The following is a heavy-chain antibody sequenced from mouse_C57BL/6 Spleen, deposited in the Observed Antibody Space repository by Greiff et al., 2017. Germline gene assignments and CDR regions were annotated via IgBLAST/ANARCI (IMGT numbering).Heavy chain of an antibody. D-gene: IGHD1-1*01. V-gene: IGHV1-72*01. Sequence: QVQLQQPGAELVKPGASVQLSCKASCYTFTSYWMHWVKQRPARGLEWIGRIDPNSGGTKYNEKFKSKATLTVDKPSSTAYMQLSSLTSEYSAVYYCANDYYGSSYYFDAWGQGTTLTVSS. CDR1: CYTFTSYW. J-gene: IGHJ2*01. CDR2: IDPNSGGT. CDR3: ANDYYGSSYYFDA.